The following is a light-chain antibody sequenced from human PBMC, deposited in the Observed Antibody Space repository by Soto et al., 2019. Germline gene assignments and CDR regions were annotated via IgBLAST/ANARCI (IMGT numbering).Light chain of an antibody. V-gene: IGLV1-40*01. CDR3: QSYDNSLSGVV. J-gene: IGLJ2*01. CDR1: SSNIGAGFD. CDR2: DND. Sequence: QSVLTQPPSVSVAPGQRIIISCTGSSSNIGAGFDVHWYQHLPGTAPKLLVYDNDNRPSGLPARFSDSRSGTSATLAITSPQADDEADYYCQSYDNSLSGVVFGGGTKLTVL.